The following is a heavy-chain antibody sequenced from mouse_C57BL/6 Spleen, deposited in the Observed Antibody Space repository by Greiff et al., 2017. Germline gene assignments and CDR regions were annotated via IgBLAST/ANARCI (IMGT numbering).Heavy chain of an antibody. J-gene: IGHJ4*01. D-gene: IGHD2-5*01. CDR2: IYPGDGDT. Sequence: VQLVESGAELVKPGASVKISCKASGYAFSSYWMNWVKQRPGKGLEWIGQIYPGDGDTNYNGKFKGKATLTADKSSSTAYMQLSSLTSEDSAVYFCARRGYSNYGTDWSDYWGQGTSVTVSS. CDR1: GYAFSSYW. CDR3: ARRGYSNYGTDWSDY. V-gene: IGHV1-80*01.